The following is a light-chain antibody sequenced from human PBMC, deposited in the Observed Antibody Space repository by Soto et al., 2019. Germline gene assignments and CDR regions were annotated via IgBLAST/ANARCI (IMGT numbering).Light chain of an antibody. Sequence: EIVMTQTPATASESPRERAPFTYTASQSVSSNLAWYQQKPGQAPSLLIYGASTRATGIPARFSGSGSGTEFTLTISSLQSEDFAVYYCQQYNNWPTWTFGQGTKVDIK. CDR1: QSVSSN. CDR3: QQYNNWPTWT. V-gene: IGKV3-15*01. CDR2: GAS. J-gene: IGKJ1*01.